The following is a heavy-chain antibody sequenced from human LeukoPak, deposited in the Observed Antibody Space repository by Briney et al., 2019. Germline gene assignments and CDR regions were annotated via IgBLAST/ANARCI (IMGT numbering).Heavy chain of an antibody. Sequence: GGSLRLSCAASGFTFSRNAMSWIRQAPGKGLEWVSYISSSSSYTNYADSVKGRFTISRDNAKNSLYLQMNSLRAEDTAVYYCARPRGSSTSCYPYWGQGTLVTVSS. CDR1: GFTFSRNA. D-gene: IGHD2-2*01. CDR2: ISSSSSYT. V-gene: IGHV3-11*06. J-gene: IGHJ4*02. CDR3: ARPRGSSTSCYPY.